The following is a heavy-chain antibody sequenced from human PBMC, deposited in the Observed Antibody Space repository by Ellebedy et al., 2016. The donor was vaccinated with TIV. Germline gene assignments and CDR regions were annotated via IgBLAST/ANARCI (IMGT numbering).Heavy chain of an antibody. Sequence: GESLKISCSVSGFTVNSNYMSWVRQAPGKGLEWVSLISTHGTTYYADSVKGRFSISRNNSKNTLFLQMNSLRAEDTALYYCASETFNDVDLKVWGVLDIWGRGTMVTVSS. CDR1: GFTVNSNY. J-gene: IGHJ3*02. CDR2: ISTHGTT. CDR3: ASETFNDVDLKVWGVLDI. V-gene: IGHV3-66*01. D-gene: IGHD7-27*01.